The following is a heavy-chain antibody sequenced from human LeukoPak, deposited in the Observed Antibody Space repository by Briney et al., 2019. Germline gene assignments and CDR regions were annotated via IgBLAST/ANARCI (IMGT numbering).Heavy chain of an antibody. Sequence: GASVKVSCKASGYTFTSYDINWVRQATGQGLEWMGWMNPNSGNTGYAQKFQGRVTMTRNTSISTAYMELSSLRSEDTAVYYCASAPPGSYYRGVYWGQGTLVTVSS. V-gene: IGHV1-8*01. D-gene: IGHD1-26*01. CDR3: ASAPPGSYYRGVY. CDR1: GYTFTSYD. J-gene: IGHJ4*02. CDR2: MNPNSGNT.